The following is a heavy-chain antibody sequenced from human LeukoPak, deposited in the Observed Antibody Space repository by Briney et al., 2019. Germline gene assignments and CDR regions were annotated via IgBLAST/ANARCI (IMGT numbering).Heavy chain of an antibody. J-gene: IGHJ4*02. CDR3: ARGAKNDHVWGSYRSYYFDY. D-gene: IGHD3-16*02. CDR1: GGSISGYY. Sequence: PSETLSLTCAVYGGSISGYYWSWIRQPPGKGLEWIGEINHSGSTNYNPSLKSRVTISVDTSKNQFSLKLSSVTAADTAVYYCARGAKNDHVWGSYRSYYFDYWGQGTLVTVSS. CDR2: INHSGST. V-gene: IGHV4-34*01.